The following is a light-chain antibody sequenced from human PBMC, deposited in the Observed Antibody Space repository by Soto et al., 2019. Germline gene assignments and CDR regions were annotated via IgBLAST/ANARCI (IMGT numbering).Light chain of an antibody. Sequence: DIQMTQSPSTLSASVGDRVTITCRASQSISSWLAWYQQKPGKAPKLLIYDASSLKSGVPSRFSSSGSGTEFTLTISSLQPDDFATYYCQQYNSYSRTFGQGTEVEIK. CDR3: QQYNSYSRT. J-gene: IGKJ1*01. CDR1: QSISSW. CDR2: DAS. V-gene: IGKV1-5*01.